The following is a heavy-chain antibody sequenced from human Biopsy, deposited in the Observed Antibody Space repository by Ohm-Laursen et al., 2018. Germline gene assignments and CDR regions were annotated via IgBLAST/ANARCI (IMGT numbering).Heavy chain of an antibody. CDR2: VYNGGIT. CDR1: GGSIISYY. D-gene: IGHD3-3*01. V-gene: IGHV4-59*01. CDR3: ARTPRDSFWSGSYKRGLWFDP. J-gene: IGHJ5*02. Sequence: TLSLTSSASGGSIISYYWTWIRQPPGKGLDWLGHVYNGGITTYNPSLKSRVTISKDTSKNQFSLQVNSVTAADTAVYYCARTPRDSFWSGSYKRGLWFDPWGQRTLVIVSS.